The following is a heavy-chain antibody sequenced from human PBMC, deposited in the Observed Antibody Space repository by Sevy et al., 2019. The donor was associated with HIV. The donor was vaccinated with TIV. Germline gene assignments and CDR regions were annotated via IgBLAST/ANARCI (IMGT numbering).Heavy chain of an antibody. CDR3: ARRLSSAWYFDF. V-gene: IGHV3-53*01. D-gene: IGHD6-19*01. Sequence: GGSLRLSCAASGFSVSRNHINWVRQAPGKGQEWISVIYSDGTTQYADSVKGRFTISRDTSNNTVYLQVSSLRADDTAVYYGARRLSSAWYFDFWGQGTLVTVSS. J-gene: IGHJ4*02. CDR1: GFSVSRNH. CDR2: IYSDGTT.